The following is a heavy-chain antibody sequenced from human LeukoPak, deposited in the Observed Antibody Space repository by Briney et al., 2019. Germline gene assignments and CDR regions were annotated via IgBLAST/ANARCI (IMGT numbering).Heavy chain of an antibody. Sequence: GGSLRLSCAASGFTVSSNYMSWVRQAPGKGLEWVSAISGSGGSTYYADSVKGRFTISRDNSKNTLYLQMNSLRAEDTAVYYCAKTFSGWFVYFDYWGQGTLVTVSS. CDR3: AKTFSGWFVYFDY. D-gene: IGHD6-19*01. V-gene: IGHV3-23*01. J-gene: IGHJ4*02. CDR1: GFTVSSNY. CDR2: ISGSGGST.